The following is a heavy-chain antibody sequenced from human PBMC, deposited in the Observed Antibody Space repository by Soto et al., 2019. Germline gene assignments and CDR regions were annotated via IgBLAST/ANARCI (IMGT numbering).Heavy chain of an antibody. CDR2: INPNSGGT. Sequence: ASVKVSCKASGYTFTGYYMHWVRQAPGQGLEWMGWINPNSGGTNYAQKFQGWVTMTRDTSISTAYMELSSLRSEDTAVYYCATASLTTVTGRKSYYYYCGMDVWGQGTTVTVSS. J-gene: IGHJ6*02. CDR1: GYTFTGYY. D-gene: IGHD4-17*01. CDR3: ATASLTTVTGRKSYYYYCGMDV. V-gene: IGHV1-2*04.